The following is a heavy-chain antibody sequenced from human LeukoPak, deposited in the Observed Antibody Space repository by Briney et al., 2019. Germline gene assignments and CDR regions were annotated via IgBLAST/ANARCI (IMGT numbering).Heavy chain of an antibody. CDR1: GFTFSSYA. Sequence: GRSLRLSCAASGFTFSSYAMHWVRQAPGKGLEWVAVISYNGSNKYYADSVKGRFTISRDNSKNTLYLQMNSLRAEDTAVYYCARYSSYLDNWGQGTLVTVSS. V-gene: IGHV3-30-3*01. CDR2: ISYNGSNK. CDR3: ARYSSYLDN. D-gene: IGHD4-11*01. J-gene: IGHJ4*02.